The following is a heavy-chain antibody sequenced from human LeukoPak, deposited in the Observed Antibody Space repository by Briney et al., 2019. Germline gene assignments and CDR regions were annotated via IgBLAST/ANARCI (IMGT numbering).Heavy chain of an antibody. CDR2: INHSGST. D-gene: IGHD4-23*01. CDR3: ARRLTTVVTPIDY. CDR1: GGSFSGYY. J-gene: IGHJ4*02. V-gene: IGHV4-34*01. Sequence: SETLSLTCAVYGGSFSGYYWSWIRQPPGQGLEWIGEINHSGSTNYNPSLKSRVTISVDTSKNQFSLKLSSVTAADTAVYYCARRLTTVVTPIDYWGQGTLVTVSS.